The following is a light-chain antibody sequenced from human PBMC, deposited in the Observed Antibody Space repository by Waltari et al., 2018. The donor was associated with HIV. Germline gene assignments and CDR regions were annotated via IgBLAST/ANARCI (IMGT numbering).Light chain of an antibody. CDR2: DFS. J-gene: IGLJ2*01. Sequence: QSALTQPASMSGSPGQSLPISRTGTSSDVGSSNLASAYQHQPGKAPKFITYDFSNRPSGVSNRFSGSKSGNTASLTISGLQAEDEADYYCCSYANSSDVFGGGTKVTVL. CDR3: CSYANSSDV. V-gene: IGLV2-23*02. CDR1: SSDVGSSNL.